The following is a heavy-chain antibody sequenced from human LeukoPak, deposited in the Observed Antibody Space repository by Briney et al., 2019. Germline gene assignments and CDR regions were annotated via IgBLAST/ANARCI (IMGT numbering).Heavy chain of an antibody. CDR1: GFTVSGYY. CDR3: ARAGVVPHAFDI. CDR2: IYSGGST. Sequence: GGSLRLSCAASGFTVSGYYMNWVRQAPGKGLEWVSVIYSGGSTYYADSVKGRFTISRDNSKNTLYLQMNSLRAEDTAVYYCARAGVVPHAFDIWGQGTMFTVSS. J-gene: IGHJ3*02. D-gene: IGHD2-15*01. V-gene: IGHV3-66*01.